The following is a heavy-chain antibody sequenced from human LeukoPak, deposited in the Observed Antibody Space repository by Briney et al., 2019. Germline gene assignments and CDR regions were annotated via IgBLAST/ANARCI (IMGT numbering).Heavy chain of an antibody. V-gene: IGHV1-8*01. J-gene: IGHJ6*02. CDR2: MNPNSGNT. Sequence: ASVKVSCKASGYTFTSYDINWVRQATGQGLEWVGWMNPNSGNTGYAQKFQGRVTMTRNTSISTAYMELSSLRSEDTAVYYCARERSSEWLVYYYYYGMDVWGQGTTVTVSS. CDR1: GYTFTSYD. CDR3: ARERSSEWLVYYYYYGMDV. D-gene: IGHD6-19*01.